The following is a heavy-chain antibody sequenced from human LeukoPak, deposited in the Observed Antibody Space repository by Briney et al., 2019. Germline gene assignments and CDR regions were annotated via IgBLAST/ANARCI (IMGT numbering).Heavy chain of an antibody. CDR3: SKDLGSGSYHYYYMDV. CDR2: ISGSGGRT. D-gene: IGHD3-10*01. CDR1: GCTFSSYA. V-gene: IGHV3-23*01. Sequence: GGSLRLSCAASGCTFSSYAMSWVRQAPAKGLEWVSAISGSGGRTYYADSVKGRFTSSRDNSKNTLHLQMNSLRAEDTAVYYCSKDLGSGSYHYYYMDVWGKETTVTVSS. J-gene: IGHJ6*03.